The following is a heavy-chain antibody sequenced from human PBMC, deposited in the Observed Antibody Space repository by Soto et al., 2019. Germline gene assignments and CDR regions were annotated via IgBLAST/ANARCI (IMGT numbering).Heavy chain of an antibody. D-gene: IGHD3-22*01. J-gene: IGHJ3*02. CDR3: ARDGDYYDSSGYFLRDAFDI. CDR2: ISRSNDII. Sequence: QVQLVESGGGLVKPGGSLRLSCAASGFTFSDSYMSWIRQAPGKGLEWISYISRSNDIISYADSVKGRFTISRDNAKNSVYLQMNSLRAEDTAVYYCARDGDYYDSSGYFLRDAFDIWGQGTTVTVSS. CDR1: GFTFSDSY. V-gene: IGHV3-11*01.